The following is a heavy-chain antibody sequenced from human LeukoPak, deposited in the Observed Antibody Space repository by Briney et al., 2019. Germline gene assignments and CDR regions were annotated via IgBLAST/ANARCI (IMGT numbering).Heavy chain of an antibody. V-gene: IGHV3-48*04. CDR2: ISSSGSTI. J-gene: IGHJ5*02. CDR3: ARHLPLLIAAAGTDWFDP. CDR1: GFTFSSYA. D-gene: IGHD6-13*01. Sequence: GGSMRLSCAASGFTFSSYAMSWVRQAPGKGLEWVSYISSSGSTIYYADSVKGRFTISRDNAKNSLYLQMNSLRAEDTAVYYCARHLPLLIAAAGTDWFDPWGQGTLVTVSS.